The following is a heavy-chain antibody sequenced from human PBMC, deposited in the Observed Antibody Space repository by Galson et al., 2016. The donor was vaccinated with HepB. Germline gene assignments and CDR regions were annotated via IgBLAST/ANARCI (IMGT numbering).Heavy chain of an antibody. CDR2: IWFDGSKT. CDR3: ARDHLWLGEHKALDV. Sequence: SLRLSCAASEFPFSTYGMHWVRQAPGKGLEWVAGIWFDGSKTFYGESVKGRFTISRANSKSTLYLQMTSLRVEDTAVYYCARDHLWLGEHKALDVWGLGTTVTVSS. CDR1: EFPFSTYG. J-gene: IGHJ6*02. V-gene: IGHV3-33*08. D-gene: IGHD3-10*01.